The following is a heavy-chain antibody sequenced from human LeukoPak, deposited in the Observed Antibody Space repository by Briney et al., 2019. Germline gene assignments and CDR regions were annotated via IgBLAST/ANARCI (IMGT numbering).Heavy chain of an antibody. Sequence: GGSLRLSCAASGFTFSTYWMHWVRQVPGKRLAWVSRVNREGTTSAYADSVKGRFTISRDNDKNTLYLQMNSLRVEDTAVYYCARDVDWILFDYWGQGTLVTVSS. J-gene: IGHJ4*02. CDR1: GFTFSTYW. D-gene: IGHD3-9*01. CDR3: ARDVDWILFDY. CDR2: VNREGTTS. V-gene: IGHV3-74*01.